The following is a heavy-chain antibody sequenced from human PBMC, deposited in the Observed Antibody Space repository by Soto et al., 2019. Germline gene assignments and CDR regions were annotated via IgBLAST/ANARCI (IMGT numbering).Heavy chain of an antibody. D-gene: IGHD6-19*01. CDR1: GGSFSGYY. CDR3: ARDAVAGRVSDY. J-gene: IGHJ4*02. CDR2: INHSGST. V-gene: IGHV4-34*01. Sequence: SETLSLTCAVYGGSFSGYYWSWIRQPPGKVLEWIGEINHSGSTNYNPSLKSRVTISVDTSKNQFSLKLSSVTAADTAVYYCARDAVAGRVSDYWGQGTLVTVSS.